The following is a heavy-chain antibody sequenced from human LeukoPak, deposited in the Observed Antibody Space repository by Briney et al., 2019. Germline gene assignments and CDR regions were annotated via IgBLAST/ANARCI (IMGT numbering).Heavy chain of an antibody. CDR3: ARRGEDHYYDSSGYLL. V-gene: IGHV4-34*01. J-gene: IGHJ4*02. Sequence: SETLSLTCAVYVGSFSGYYWTWIRQPPGKGLEWIGEINHGRSTNYNPSLKSRVTISLDTSKNQFSLKLSSGTAADTAVYYCARRGEDHYYDSSGYLLWGQGTLVTVSS. D-gene: IGHD3-22*01. CDR1: VGSFSGYY. CDR2: INHGRST.